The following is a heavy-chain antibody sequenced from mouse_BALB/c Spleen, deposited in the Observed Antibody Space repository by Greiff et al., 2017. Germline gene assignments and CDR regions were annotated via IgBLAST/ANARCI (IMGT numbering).Heavy chain of an antibody. CDR1: GFTFTDYY. J-gene: IGHJ4*01. V-gene: IGHV7-3*02. CDR3: ARDGDYGSSYKAMDY. Sequence: EVHLVESGGGLVQPGGSLRLSCATSGFTFTDYYMSWVRQPPGKALEWLGFIRNKANGYTTEYSASVKGRFTISRDNSQSILYLQMNTLRAEDSATYYCARDGDYGSSYKAMDYWGQGTSVTVSS. D-gene: IGHD1-1*01. CDR2: IRNKANGYTT.